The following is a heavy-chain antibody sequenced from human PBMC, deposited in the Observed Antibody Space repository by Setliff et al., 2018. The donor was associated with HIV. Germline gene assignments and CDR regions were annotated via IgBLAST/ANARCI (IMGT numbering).Heavy chain of an antibody. V-gene: IGHV4-39*01. CDR3: AKGVAGLQYYYYYMDV. J-gene: IGHJ6*03. CDR1: GDSVSSRSYY. Sequence: PSETLSLTCSVSGDSVSSRSYYWGWIRQSPGKGLEWIGSIYFNGITHDNPSLKSRVTTSVDTSKNQFSLKLSSVTAADTAVYYCAKGVAGLQYYYYYMDVWGKGTTVTVSS. CDR2: IYFNGIT. D-gene: IGHD6-19*01.